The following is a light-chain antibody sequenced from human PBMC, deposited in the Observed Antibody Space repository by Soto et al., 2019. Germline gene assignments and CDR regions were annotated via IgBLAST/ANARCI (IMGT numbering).Light chain of an antibody. V-gene: IGKV1-17*02. CDR1: QGIRID. J-gene: IGKJ1*01. Sequence: DIKMTQAPSSLSASVGDRVTIPCRASQGIRIDLGWFQQRPGKAPKSLIYGASSLQSGVPSRFSGSGAGTEFTLTISNLQPEDFATDYCQQHNSFTRTFGQGTKVDIK. CDR3: QQHNSFTRT. CDR2: GAS.